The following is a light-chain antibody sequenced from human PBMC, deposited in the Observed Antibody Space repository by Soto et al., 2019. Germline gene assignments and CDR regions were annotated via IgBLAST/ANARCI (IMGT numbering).Light chain of an antibody. V-gene: IGLV2-18*02. CDR1: SSDVGSYNR. J-gene: IGLJ2*01. CDR2: EVS. Sequence: QSALTQPPSVSGSPGQSVTISCTGTSSDVGSYNRVSWYQQSPGTAPKLMISEVSPRPSGVPDRFSGSKSGNTASLTISGLQAEDEADYYCSSYTSSSSLVFGGGTKLTVL. CDR3: SSYTSSSSLV.